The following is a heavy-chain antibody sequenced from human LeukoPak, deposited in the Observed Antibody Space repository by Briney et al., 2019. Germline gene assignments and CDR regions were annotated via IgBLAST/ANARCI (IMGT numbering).Heavy chain of an antibody. J-gene: IGHJ4*02. CDR3: ARGLGSGTYYGY. D-gene: IGHD3-10*01. Sequence: GRSLRLSCAASGFTFSSYGMHWVRQAPGKGLEWVAVISYDGSNKYYADSVKGRFTISRDNSKNTLYLQMNSLRSEDTAVYYCARGLGSGTYYGYWGQGTLVTVSS. CDR1: GFTFSSYG. V-gene: IGHV3-30*03. CDR2: ISYDGSNK.